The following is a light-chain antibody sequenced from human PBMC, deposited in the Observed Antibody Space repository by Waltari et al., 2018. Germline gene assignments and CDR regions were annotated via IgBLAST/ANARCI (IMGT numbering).Light chain of an antibody. Sequence: QSVLTQPPSVSAAPGQKVTISCSGTRSTIGNYYLSWYHQLPGAAPKLLIYDNNKRPSGIPDRFSASKSGTSATLGITGLQIGDEADYYCATWDNSLTDVVFGGGTKLTVL. CDR1: RSTIGNYY. CDR3: ATWDNSLTDVV. V-gene: IGLV1-51*01. J-gene: IGLJ3*02. CDR2: DNN.